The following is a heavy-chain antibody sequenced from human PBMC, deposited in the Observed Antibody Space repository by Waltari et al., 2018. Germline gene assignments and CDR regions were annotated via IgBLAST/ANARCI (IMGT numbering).Heavy chain of an antibody. V-gene: IGHV4-34*01. CDR1: GGSFSGYY. J-gene: IGHJ6*02. Sequence: QVQLQQWGAGLLKPSETLSLTCAVHGGSFSGYYWSWHRQPPGKGLEWIGSIYYSGSTYYNPSLKSRVTISVDTSKNQCSLKLSSVTAADTAVYYCARPSYYYYGMDVWGQGTTVTVSS. CDR3: ARPSYYYYGMDV. CDR2: IYYSGST.